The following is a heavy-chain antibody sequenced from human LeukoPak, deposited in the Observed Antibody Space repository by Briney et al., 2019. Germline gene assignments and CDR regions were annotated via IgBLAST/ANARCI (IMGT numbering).Heavy chain of an antibody. V-gene: IGHV4-4*07. Sequence: KTSETLSLTCADPGGSISSYYWSWMRQRAGKGLEWIGRIYTSGSTNYNPSLKSRVTMSVDTSKNQFSLNLSSVTAADTAVYYCRRTTGVGALVYWGQGTLVTVSS. CDR3: RRTTGVGALVY. D-gene: IGHD1-26*01. CDR1: GGSISSYY. CDR2: IYTSGST. J-gene: IGHJ4*02.